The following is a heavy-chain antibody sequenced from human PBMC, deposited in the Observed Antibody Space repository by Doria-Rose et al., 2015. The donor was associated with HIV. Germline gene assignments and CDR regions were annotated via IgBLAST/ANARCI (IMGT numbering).Heavy chain of an antibody. CDR2: NFSDDER. D-gene: IGHD6-13*01. J-gene: IGHJ4*02. Sequence: QVTLKESGPVLVRPTETLTLTCTVSGVSLSSPGMGVSWIRQPPGKALEWLAYNFSDDERSYQTSLKSRLAISRGTSKSQVVLTMTDMDPVDTATYYCARIKSSRWYHKYYFDFWGQGTLVIVSA. CDR1: GVSLSSPGMG. V-gene: IGHV2-26*01. CDR3: ARIKSSRWYHKYYFDF.